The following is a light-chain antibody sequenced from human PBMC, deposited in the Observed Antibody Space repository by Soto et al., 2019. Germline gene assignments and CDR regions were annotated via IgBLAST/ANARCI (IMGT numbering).Light chain of an antibody. CDR2: DAS. V-gene: IGKV3-11*01. CDR1: QRVSSY. CDR3: QQRSNWPRET. Sequence: EIVLTQSPATLSLSPGATATLSCRASQRVSSYLAWYQQKPGQAPRLLIYDASNRATGIPARFSGSGSGPDFTLTISSLEPEDFAVYYCQQRSNWPRETFGQGTKVEIK. J-gene: IGKJ1*01.